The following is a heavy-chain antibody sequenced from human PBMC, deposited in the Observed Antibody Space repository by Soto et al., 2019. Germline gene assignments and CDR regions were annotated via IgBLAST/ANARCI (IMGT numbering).Heavy chain of an antibody. Sequence: EVQLLESGGGLVQPGGSLRLSCAASGFTFSSYAMSWVRQAPGKGLEWVSAISGSGGSTYYADAVKGRVPISRDNSKNKPDLHMNSVSAEDTGVYYGAKVVPGGVTIRRPDCVYDGMDVWGQGTTVTVSS. V-gene: IGHV3-23*01. CDR2: ISGSGGST. CDR3: AKVVPGGVTIRRPDCVYDGMDV. J-gene: IGHJ6*02. D-gene: IGHD4-17*01. CDR1: GFTFSSYA.